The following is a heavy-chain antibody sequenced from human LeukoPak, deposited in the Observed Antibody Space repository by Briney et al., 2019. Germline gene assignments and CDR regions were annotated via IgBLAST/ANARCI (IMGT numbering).Heavy chain of an antibody. CDR1: GGSISSYY. V-gene: IGHV4-4*09. J-gene: IGHJ3*02. Sequence: SETLSLTCTVSGGSISSYYWSWIRQPPGKGLEWIGYIYTSGSTNYNPSLKSRVTISVDTSKNQFSLKLSSVTAADTAVYYCARGPGSSGYYYLFAFDIWGQGTMVTVSS. D-gene: IGHD3-22*01. CDR3: ARGPGSSGYYYLFAFDI. CDR2: IYTSGST.